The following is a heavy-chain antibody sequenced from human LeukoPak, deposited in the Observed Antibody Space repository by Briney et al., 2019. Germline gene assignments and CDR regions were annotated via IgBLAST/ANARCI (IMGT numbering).Heavy chain of an antibody. J-gene: IGHJ4*02. CDR2: IYYSGST. Sequence: SETLSLTCTVSGGSISSYYWSWIRQPPGKGLEWIGYIYYSGSTNYNPSLKRRVTISVATSKNQSSLKLSSVTAADTAVYYCAGQIVALFDYWGQGTLVTVSS. D-gene: IGHD3-22*01. CDR1: GGSISSYY. CDR3: AGQIVALFDY. V-gene: IGHV4-59*01.